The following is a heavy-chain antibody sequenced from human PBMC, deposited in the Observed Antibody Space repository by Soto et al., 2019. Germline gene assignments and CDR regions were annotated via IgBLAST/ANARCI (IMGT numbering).Heavy chain of an antibody. CDR1: GGSISSYY. V-gene: IGHV4-59*01. Sequence: PSETLSLTCTVSGGSISSYYWSWIRQPPGKGLEWIGYIYYSGSTNYNPSLKSRVTISVDTSKNQFSLKLSSVTAADTAVYYCARSNHRYNWFDPWGQGTLVTVSS. J-gene: IGHJ5*02. CDR3: ARSNHRYNWFDP. D-gene: IGHD4-4*01. CDR2: IYYSGST.